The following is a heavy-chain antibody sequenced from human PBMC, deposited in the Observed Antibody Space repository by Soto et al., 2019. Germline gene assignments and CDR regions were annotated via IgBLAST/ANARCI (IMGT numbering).Heavy chain of an antibody. D-gene: IGHD5-12*01. CDR3: ARVSGYEFVVFDY. CDR1: GGSISSYY. Sequence: SETLSLTCTVSGGSISSYYWSWIRQPPGKGLEWIGYIYYSGSTNYSPSLKSRVTISVDTSKNQFSLKLSSVTAADTAVYYCARVSGYEFVVFDYWGQGTLVTVSS. CDR2: IYYSGST. V-gene: IGHV4-59*01. J-gene: IGHJ4*02.